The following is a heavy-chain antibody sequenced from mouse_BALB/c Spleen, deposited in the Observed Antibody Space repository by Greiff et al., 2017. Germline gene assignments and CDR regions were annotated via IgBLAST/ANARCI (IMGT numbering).Heavy chain of an antibody. Sequence: VHLVESGPGLVAPSQSLSITCTVSGFSLTSYGVHWVRQPPGKGLEWLGVIWAGGSTNYNSALMSRLSISKDNSKSQVFLKMNSLQTDDTAMYYCARDSYYGNYPYYYAMDYWGQGTSVTVSS. CDR1: GFSLTSYG. CDR3: ARDSYYGNYPYYYAMDY. J-gene: IGHJ4*01. D-gene: IGHD2-1*01. V-gene: IGHV2-9*02. CDR2: IWAGGST.